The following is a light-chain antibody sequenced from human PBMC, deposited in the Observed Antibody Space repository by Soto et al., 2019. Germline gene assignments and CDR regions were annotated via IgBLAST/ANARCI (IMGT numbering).Light chain of an antibody. CDR1: QTINMW. CDR3: QQYSTYLYT. J-gene: IGKJ2*01. CDR2: DAS. Sequence: DIQMTQSPSTQSASLGDRVTITCRASQTINMWLAWYQQKPGKAPDLLIYDASNLERGVPSRFSGSGSGTEFTLTISSLQPDDFATYYCQQYSTYLYTFGQGTKLEIK. V-gene: IGKV1-5*01.